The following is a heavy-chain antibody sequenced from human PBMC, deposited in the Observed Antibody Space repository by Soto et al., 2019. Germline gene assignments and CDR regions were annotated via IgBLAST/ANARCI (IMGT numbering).Heavy chain of an antibody. CDR1: GFTFSSYS. D-gene: IGHD3-9*01. Sequence: GGSLRLSCAASGFTFSSYSMNWVRQAPGKGLEWVSSISSSSSYIYYADSVKGRFTISRDNAKNSLYLQMNRLRAEDTAVYYCARENDICTGYYPHNYYYYGKDDWGQGTPVTVSS. CDR3: ARENDICTGYYPHNYYYYGKDD. V-gene: IGHV3-21*01. CDR2: ISSSSSYI. J-gene: IGHJ6*02.